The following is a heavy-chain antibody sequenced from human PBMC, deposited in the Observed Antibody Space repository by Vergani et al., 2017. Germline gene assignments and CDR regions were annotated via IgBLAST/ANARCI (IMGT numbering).Heavy chain of an antibody. CDR2: ISDNGGTT. CDR3: AKGQRYDFWSGYYGHDAFDI. Sequence: EVQLLESGGGLAQPGGSLRLSCAASGFTFRNYAMTWVRQAPGKGLEWVSIISDNGGTTYYADSVKGRFTISRDNAKNSLYLQMNSLRAEDTALYYCAKGQRYDFWSGYYGHDAFDIWGQGTMVTVSS. V-gene: IGHV3-23*01. J-gene: IGHJ3*02. CDR1: GFTFRNYA. D-gene: IGHD3-3*01.